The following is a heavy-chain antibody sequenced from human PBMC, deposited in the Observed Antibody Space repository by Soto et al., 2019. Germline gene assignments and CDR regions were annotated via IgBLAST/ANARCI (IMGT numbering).Heavy chain of an antibody. CDR1: GGSISSYY. CDR2: IFYRGGT. CDR3: ARDYGYYDSSGYHLYEAFNV. D-gene: IGHD3-22*01. J-gene: IGHJ3*01. Sequence: SETLSLTCTVSGGSISSYYWSWIRQPPGKGLEWIGYIFYRGGTKYNPSLGGRVTMSLDTSKNHFSLTLTSVTAADTAVYYCARDYGYYDSSGYHLYEAFNVWGQGTMVTVS. V-gene: IGHV4-59*12.